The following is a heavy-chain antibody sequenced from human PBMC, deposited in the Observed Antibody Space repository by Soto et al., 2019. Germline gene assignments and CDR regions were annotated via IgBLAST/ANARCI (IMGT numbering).Heavy chain of an antibody. D-gene: IGHD2-21*01. V-gene: IGHV4-31*03. CDR3: AASCVGCGGFNYYGMDV. CDR2: IYYSGST. CDR1: GGSISSGGYY. Sequence: SETLSLTCTVSGGSISSGGYYWSWIRQHPGKGLEWIGYIYYSGSTYYNPSLKSRLTISVDTSKNQFSLKLSSVTAADTAVYYCAASCVGCGGFNYYGMDVWGQGTTVTVSS. J-gene: IGHJ6*02.